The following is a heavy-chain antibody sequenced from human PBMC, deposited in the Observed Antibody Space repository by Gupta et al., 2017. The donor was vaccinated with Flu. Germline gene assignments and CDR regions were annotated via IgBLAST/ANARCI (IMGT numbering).Heavy chain of an antibody. V-gene: IGHV1-3*01. Sequence: QVQLVQSGAEVKKPGASVKVSCKASGYTFTDYATHWVRQAPGHRPEWMGWINADNGITKYSQKFQDRLTITRDTSATTAYMELSSLRSEDTAVYYCARDRVGTSPNYFDSWGQGTLVTVSS. CDR1: GYTFTDYA. CDR2: INADNGIT. J-gene: IGHJ4*02. CDR3: ARDRVGTSPNYFDS. D-gene: IGHD1-26*01.